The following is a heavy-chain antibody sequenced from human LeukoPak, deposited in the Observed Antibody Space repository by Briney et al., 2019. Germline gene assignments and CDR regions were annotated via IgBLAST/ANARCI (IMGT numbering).Heavy chain of an antibody. D-gene: IGHD1-26*01. V-gene: IGHV3-23*01. CDR1: GFTFSSYA. Sequence: PGGSLRLSCAASGFTFSSYAMSWVRQAPGKGLEWVSAISGSGGSTYYADSVKGRSTISRDNSKNTLYLQMNSLRAEDTAVYYCAKVSGSYYGAHDYWGQGTLVTVSS. CDR2: ISGSGGST. CDR3: AKVSGSYYGAHDY. J-gene: IGHJ4*02.